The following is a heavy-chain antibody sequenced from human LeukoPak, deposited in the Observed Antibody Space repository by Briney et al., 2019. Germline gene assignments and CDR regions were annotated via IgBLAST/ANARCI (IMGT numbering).Heavy chain of an antibody. Sequence: GGSLRLSCAASGFTFSSYGMHWVRQAPGKGLEWVAFIRYDGSNKYYADSVKGRFTISRDNSKNTLYLQMNSLRAEDTAVYYCAKGSTSDYCSSTSCYTHYFDYWGQGTQVTVSS. D-gene: IGHD2-2*02. V-gene: IGHV3-30*02. CDR3: AKGSTSDYCSSTSCYTHYFDY. CDR2: IRYDGSNK. CDR1: GFTFSSYG. J-gene: IGHJ4*02.